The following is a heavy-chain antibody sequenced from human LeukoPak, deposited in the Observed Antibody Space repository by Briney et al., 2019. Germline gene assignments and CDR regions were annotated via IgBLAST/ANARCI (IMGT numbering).Heavy chain of an antibody. J-gene: IGHJ5*02. CDR2: INWNGGST. Sequence: GGSLRLSCAASGFTFDDYGMSWVRQAPGKGLEWVSGINWNGGSTGYADSVKGRFTISRDNAKNSLYLQMNSLRAEDTALYHCSRDLSSGVNWFDPWGQGNLVTVAS. D-gene: IGHD3-10*01. CDR1: GFTFDDYG. CDR3: SRDLSSGVNWFDP. V-gene: IGHV3-20*01.